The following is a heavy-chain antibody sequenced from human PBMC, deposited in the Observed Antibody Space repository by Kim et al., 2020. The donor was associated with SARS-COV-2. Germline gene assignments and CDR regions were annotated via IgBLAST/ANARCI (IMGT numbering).Heavy chain of an antibody. CDR3: ARSPNTLIPFDY. D-gene: IGHD3-16*01. CDR1: GFSIGDFD. CDR2: IRDRHFRGTT. V-gene: IGHV3-49*04. Sequence: GGSLRLSCTASGFSIGDFDMTWVRQTPGKGLEWIGFIRDRHFRGTTVYAPSVKGRFIISRDDSKNIVYLQMNSLNTEDTALYFCARSPNTLIPFDYWGQGTLVLVAS. J-gene: IGHJ4*02.